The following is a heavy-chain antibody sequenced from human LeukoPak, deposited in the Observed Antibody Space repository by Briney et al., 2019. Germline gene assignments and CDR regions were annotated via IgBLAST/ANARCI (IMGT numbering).Heavy chain of an antibody. D-gene: IGHD2-15*01. J-gene: IGHJ4*02. Sequence: HPGGSLRLSCAASGFTFSSYGMHWVRQAPGKGLEWVAFIRYDGSNKYYADSVKGRFTISRDNSKNTLGLQMNSLRAEDTAVYYCARDRGGLVVAYYFDYWGQGTLVTVSS. CDR1: GFTFSSYG. CDR3: ARDRGGLVVAYYFDY. CDR2: IRYDGSNK. V-gene: IGHV3-30*02.